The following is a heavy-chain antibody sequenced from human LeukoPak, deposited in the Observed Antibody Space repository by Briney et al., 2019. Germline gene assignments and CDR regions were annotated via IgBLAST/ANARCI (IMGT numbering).Heavy chain of an antibody. D-gene: IGHD3-10*01. Sequence: SESLSLTCTVSGDSVSNGNYYWSWLRQPPGKALEWIGYIYYTGKTYYNPSLEGRVTILVDTSRNHFSVKLSSVTAADTAVYYCARSQNYYGSGDYWSQGTLVTVSS. J-gene: IGHJ4*02. CDR2: IYYTGKT. CDR3: ARSQNYYGSGDY. CDR1: GDSVSNGNYY. V-gene: IGHV4-61*03.